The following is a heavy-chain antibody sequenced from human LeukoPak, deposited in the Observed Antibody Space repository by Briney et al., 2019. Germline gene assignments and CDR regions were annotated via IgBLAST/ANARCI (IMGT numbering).Heavy chain of an antibody. Sequence: SETLSLTCTVSGGSINSSYWNWIRQPPGKGLEWIGYIYYSGSTTYNPSLKSRVTISVDTSKNQFSLKMRSVTAADTAVYYCAREYYDILTGYTAMDVWGQGTTVTVSS. D-gene: IGHD3-9*01. V-gene: IGHV4-59*01. CDR3: AREYYDILTGYTAMDV. CDR2: IYYSGST. J-gene: IGHJ6*02. CDR1: GGSINSSY.